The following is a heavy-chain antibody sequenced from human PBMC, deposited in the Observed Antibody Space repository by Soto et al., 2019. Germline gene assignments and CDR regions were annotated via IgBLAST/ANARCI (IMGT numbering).Heavy chain of an antibody. J-gene: IGHJ3*02. V-gene: IGHV3-30*18. CDR3: AKDLGALKLIVAFDI. Sequence: QVQLVESGGGVVQPGRSLRLSCAASGFTFSSYGMHWVRQAPGKGLEWVAVISYDGSNKYYADSVKGRFTISRDNSKNTLYLQMNRLRAEDTAVYYCAKDLGALKLIVAFDIWGQGTMVTVSS. D-gene: IGHD3-10*01. CDR1: GFTFSSYG. CDR2: ISYDGSNK.